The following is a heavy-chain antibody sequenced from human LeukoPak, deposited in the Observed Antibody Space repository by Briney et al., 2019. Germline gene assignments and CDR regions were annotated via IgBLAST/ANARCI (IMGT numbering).Heavy chain of an antibody. CDR2: IYYSGST. D-gene: IGHD3-22*01. CDR1: GGSISSYY. CDR3: ARRDYYDSSGYFYY. V-gene: IGHV4-59*12. Sequence: SETLSLTCTVSGGSISSYYWSWIRQPPGKGLEWIGYIYYSGSTNYNPSLKSRVTISVDTSKSQFSLKLNSVTAADTAVYYCARRDYYDSSGYFYYWGQGTLVTVSS. J-gene: IGHJ4*02.